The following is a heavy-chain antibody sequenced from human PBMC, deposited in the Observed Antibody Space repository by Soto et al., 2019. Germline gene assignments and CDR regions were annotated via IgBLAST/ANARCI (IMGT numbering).Heavy chain of an antibody. CDR2: ISAYNGNT. J-gene: IGHJ6*02. Sequence: ASVKVSCKASGYTFTSYGISWVRQAPGQGLEWMGWISAYNGNTNYAQKLQGRVTMTTDTSTSTAYMELRSLRSDDTAVYYCARDSRGWSDYYYFGMDVWGQGTMVTVSS. V-gene: IGHV1-18*04. CDR1: GYTFTSYG. CDR3: ARDSRGWSDYYYFGMDV. D-gene: IGHD6-19*01.